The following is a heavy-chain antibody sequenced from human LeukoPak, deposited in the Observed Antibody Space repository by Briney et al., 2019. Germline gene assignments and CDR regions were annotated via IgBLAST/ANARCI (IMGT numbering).Heavy chain of an antibody. CDR3: ARSPYDILTGYYNRYFDY. J-gene: IGHJ4*02. D-gene: IGHD3-9*01. V-gene: IGHV1-69*05. CDR1: GGTFSSYA. CDR2: IIPIFGTA. Sequence: GASVQVSCKASGGTFSSYAISWVRQAPGQGLEWMGGIIPIFGTANYAQKFQGRVTITTDESTSPAYMELSSLRSEDTAVYYCARSPYDILTGYYNRYFDYWGQGTLVTVSS.